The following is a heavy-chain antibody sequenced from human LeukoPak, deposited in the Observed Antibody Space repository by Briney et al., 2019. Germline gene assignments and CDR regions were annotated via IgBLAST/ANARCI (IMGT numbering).Heavy chain of an antibody. V-gene: IGHV1-2*06. CDR2: INPNSGGT. CDR1: GYTFTSYG. Sequence: ASMKVSCKASGYTFTSYGISWVRQAPGQGLEWMGRINPNSGGTNSAQKFQGRVTMTRDTSISTAYMELSRLTSDDTAVYYCARGELVGLGATSAGWFDPWGQGTLVTVSS. D-gene: IGHD1-26*01. CDR3: ARGELVGLGATSAGWFDP. J-gene: IGHJ5*02.